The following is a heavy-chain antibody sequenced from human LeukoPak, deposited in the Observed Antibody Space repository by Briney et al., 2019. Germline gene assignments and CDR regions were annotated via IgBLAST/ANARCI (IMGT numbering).Heavy chain of an antibody. CDR3: AKDVVQTTRGGGWFDP. D-gene: IGHD2-2*01. CDR1: EFTFSNYA. V-gene: IGHV3-23*01. Sequence: GGSLRLSCAASEFTFSNYAMSWVRQAPGKGLEWVSVISGSGASTYYADSVKGRFTISRDNSKNTLYLQMNSLRVEDTAVYYCAKDVVQTTRGGGWFDPWGQGTLVTVSS. J-gene: IGHJ5*02. CDR2: ISGSGAST.